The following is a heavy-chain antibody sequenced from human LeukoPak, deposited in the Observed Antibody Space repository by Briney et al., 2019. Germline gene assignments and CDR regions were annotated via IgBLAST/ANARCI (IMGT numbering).Heavy chain of an antibody. CDR3: ARRYCSGGSCYLLFDY. V-gene: IGHV1-8*01. J-gene: IGHJ4*02. CDR1: GYTFTSYD. CDR2: MNPNSGNT. Sequence: ASVKVSCKASGYTFTSYDINWVRQATGQGLEWMGWMNPNSGNTGYAQKFQGRVTMTRNTSISTAYMELSSLRSEDTAVYYCARRYCSGGSCYLLFDYWGQGTLVTVSS. D-gene: IGHD2-15*01.